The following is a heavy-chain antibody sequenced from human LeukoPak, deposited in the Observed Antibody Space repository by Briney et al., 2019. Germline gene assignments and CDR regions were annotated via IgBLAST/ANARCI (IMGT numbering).Heavy chain of an antibody. D-gene: IGHD1-26*01. CDR1: GGSISSSSYY. V-gene: IGHV4-39*07. Sequence: PSETLSLTCTVSGGSISSSSYYWGWIRQPPGKGLEWIGSIYYSRSTYYNPSLKSRVTISVDTSKNQFSLKLSSVTAADTAVYYCALTDDSGSLDYWGQGTLVTVSS. J-gene: IGHJ4*02. CDR3: ALTDDSGSLDY. CDR2: IYYSRST.